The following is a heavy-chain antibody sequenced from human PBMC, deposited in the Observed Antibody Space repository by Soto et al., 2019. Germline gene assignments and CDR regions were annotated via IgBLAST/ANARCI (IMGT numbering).Heavy chain of an antibody. V-gene: IGHV4-31*03. J-gene: IGHJ6*02. CDR1: GGSISSGSYY. D-gene: IGHD3-10*01. CDR3: ATRTDYYYGSGSLGGMDV. CDR2: IYYSGST. Sequence: QVQLQESGPGLVKPSQTLSLTCTVSGGSISSGSYYWSWIRQLPGKGLEWIGYIYYSGSTYYNPSLQCRVTISVDTSKNQFSLKLNSVTAADTAVYYCATRTDYYYGSGSLGGMDVWGQGTTVTVSS.